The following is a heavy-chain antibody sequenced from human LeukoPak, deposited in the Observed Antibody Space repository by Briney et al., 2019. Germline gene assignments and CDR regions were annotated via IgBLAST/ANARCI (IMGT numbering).Heavy chain of an antibody. J-gene: IGHJ6*02. D-gene: IGHD6-19*01. CDR2: ISSRSSYI. Sequence: PGGSLRLSCAASGFTFSSYSMNWVRQAPGKGRGWVSSISSRSSYIYYADSVKGRFTISRDNAKNSLYLQMNSLRAEDTAVYYCARSAYSSGWYTGPYGMDVWGQGTTVTVSS. CDR3: ARSAYSSGWYTGPYGMDV. V-gene: IGHV3-21*04. CDR1: GFTFSSYS.